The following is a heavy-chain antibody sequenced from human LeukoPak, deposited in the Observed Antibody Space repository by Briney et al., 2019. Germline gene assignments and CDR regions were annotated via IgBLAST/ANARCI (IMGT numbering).Heavy chain of an antibody. J-gene: IGHJ4*02. CDR3: ARDVGLRFLQWLFDY. CDR2: ISYDGSNK. Sequence: GKSLRLSCAASGFTFSSDATHWGRQAPGQGKELVGVISYDGSNKYYADSVKGRFTISRDNSKKKLYLQMMSLGAEATAVYYCARDVGLRFLQWLFDYWGQGTLVTVSS. V-gene: IGHV3-30-3*01. CDR1: GFTFSSDA. D-gene: IGHD3-3*01.